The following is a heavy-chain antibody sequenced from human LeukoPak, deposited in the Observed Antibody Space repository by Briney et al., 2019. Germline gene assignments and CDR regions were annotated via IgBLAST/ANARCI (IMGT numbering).Heavy chain of an antibody. CDR1: GLTFSSYA. J-gene: IGHJ2*01. V-gene: IGHV3-23*01. CDR2: ITGSGDTT. D-gene: IGHD6-13*01. CDR3: AKDLRGPAAGTWYFDL. Sequence: GGSLRLSCAASGLTFSSYAVGWVRQAPEKGLEWVSAITGSGDTTYYSDSVKGRFTISRDNSRNTLYLQMNSLRAEDTAVYYCAKDLRGPAAGTWYFDLWGRGTLVTVSS.